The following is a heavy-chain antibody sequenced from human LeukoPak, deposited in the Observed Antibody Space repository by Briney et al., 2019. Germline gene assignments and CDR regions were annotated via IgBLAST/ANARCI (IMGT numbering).Heavy chain of an antibody. CDR3: ARSPSVVDAFDI. CDR2: IYPGDSDT. V-gene: IGHV5-51*01. D-gene: IGHD2-15*01. J-gene: IGHJ3*02. CDR1: GYSFTSYW. Sequence: GESLKISCKGSGYSFTSYWIGWVRQMPGKGLEWMGIIYPGDSDTRYSPSFQGHVTISTDKSISTAYLQWRSLKASDTAMYYCARSPSVVDAFDIWGQGTMVTVSS.